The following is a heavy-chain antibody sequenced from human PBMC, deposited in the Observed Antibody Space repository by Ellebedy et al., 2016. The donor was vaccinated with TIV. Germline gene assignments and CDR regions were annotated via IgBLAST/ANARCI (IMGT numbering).Heavy chain of an antibody. D-gene: IGHD3-3*01. Sequence: SETLSLTCTVSGDSVSGDSVSSYYWSWIRQSPVKGLEWIGYIRYSGSTNYNPSLKGRVTISIDTSKNQFSLKLSSVTAADTAVYYCARHTIFGVDFWGQGTLVTVSS. V-gene: IGHV4-61*01. CDR1: GDSVSGDSVSSYY. CDR2: IRYSGST. J-gene: IGHJ4*02. CDR3: ARHTIFGVDF.